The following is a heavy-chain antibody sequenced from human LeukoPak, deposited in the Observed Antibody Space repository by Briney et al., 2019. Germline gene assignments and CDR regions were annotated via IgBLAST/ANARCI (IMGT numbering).Heavy chain of an antibody. J-gene: IGHJ6*04. CDR3: AIRTGYYGNYYYYGMDV. CDR1: GGSFSGYY. D-gene: IGHD3/OR15-3a*01. Sequence: PSETLSLTCAVYGGSFSGYYWSWIRQPPGKGLEWIGEINHSGSTNYNPSLKSRVTISVDTSKNQFSLKLGSVTAADTAVYYCAIRTGYYGNYYYYGMDVWGKGTTVTVSS. V-gene: IGHV4-34*01. CDR2: INHSGST.